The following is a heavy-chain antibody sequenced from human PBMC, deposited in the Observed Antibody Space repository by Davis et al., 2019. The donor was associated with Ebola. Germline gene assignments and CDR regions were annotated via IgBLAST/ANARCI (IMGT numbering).Heavy chain of an antibody. CDR3: ARAPAGRWQWPGTACDY. CDR2: IRYAGNDR. J-gene: IGHJ4*02. V-gene: IGHV3-30*02. D-gene: IGHD6-19*01. Sequence: GESLKISCAASGFTFSSYAMSWVRQAPGKGLEWVAWIRYAGNDRYYADSVEGRFTISRDNSRNTLYLQLNSLRPEDTALYYCARAPAGRWQWPGTACDYWGQGTLVTVSS. CDR1: GFTFSSYA.